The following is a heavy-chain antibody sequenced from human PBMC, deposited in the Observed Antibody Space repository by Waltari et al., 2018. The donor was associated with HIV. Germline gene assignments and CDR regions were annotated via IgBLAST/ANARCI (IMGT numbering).Heavy chain of an antibody. J-gene: IGHJ4*02. CDR1: GFTFSSHA. CDR3: AKAAKGRNYFDY. Sequence: EVQLLESGGGLVQPGGFLRLSCAASGFTFSSHAMSWVRQAPGKGLEWVSAISGSGGSTYYADSVKGRFTISRDNSKNTLYLQMNSLRAEDTAVYYCAKAAKGRNYFDYWGQGTLVTVSS. V-gene: IGHV3-23*01. D-gene: IGHD6-25*01. CDR2: ISGSGGST.